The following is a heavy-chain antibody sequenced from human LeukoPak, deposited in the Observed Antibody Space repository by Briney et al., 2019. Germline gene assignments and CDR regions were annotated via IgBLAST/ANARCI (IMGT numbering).Heavy chain of an antibody. V-gene: IGHV3-64D*09. CDR2: ISSDGGRT. J-gene: IGHJ4*02. CDR3: VKDPSGNYFYFDY. D-gene: IGHD1-26*01. CDR1: GFTFSSFA. Sequence: GGSLRLSCSASGFTFSSFAMFWVRQAPGKGLEYVSGISSDGGRTNYADSVNARFTISRDNSKVTLYLQMTSLRPEDTAIYYCVKDPSGNYFYFDYWGQGTLVTVSS.